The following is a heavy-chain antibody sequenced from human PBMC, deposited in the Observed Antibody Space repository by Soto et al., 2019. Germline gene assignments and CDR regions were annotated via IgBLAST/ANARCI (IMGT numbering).Heavy chain of an antibody. D-gene: IGHD6-13*01. CDR2: ISHDGSDK. Sequence: QVQLVESGGGVVRPGRSLRLTCSASGFTFRHYGMHWVRQAPGKGLEWVAVISHDGSDKYYADSMKGRFIISRDNSENTLLRNRNSRKPEDTAVYYCAKENQHLVHDYWGQGTLVTVSS. CDR1: GFTFRHYG. CDR3: AKENQHLVHDY. J-gene: IGHJ4*02. V-gene: IGHV3-30*18.